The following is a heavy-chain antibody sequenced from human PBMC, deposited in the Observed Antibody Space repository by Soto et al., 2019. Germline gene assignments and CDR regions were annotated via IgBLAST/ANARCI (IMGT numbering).Heavy chain of an antibody. CDR2: VYYAGAT. D-gene: IGHD3-16*01. Sequence: SLTCTVSGASLNSSYWAWIRQPPGKGPEWIGYVYYAGATNYNPSLESRVTISPDTSRNQFSLNLRSVSAADTAVYYCARVMGDWGTYYYYYGMDVWGQGTTVPVSS. V-gene: IGHV4-59*01. CDR1: GASLNSSY. CDR3: ARVMGDWGTYYYYYGMDV. J-gene: IGHJ6*02.